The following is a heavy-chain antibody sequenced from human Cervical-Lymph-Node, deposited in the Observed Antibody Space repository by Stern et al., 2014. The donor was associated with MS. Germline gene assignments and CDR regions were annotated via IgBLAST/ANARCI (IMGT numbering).Heavy chain of an antibody. Sequence: ESGPTLVKPTQTLTLTCTFSGFSLSTSGVGVGWIRQPPGKALEWLALIYWDDDKRYSPFLESRLTITKDTSKNLVFLTMTNMDPVDTATYYCAHLTTATALDYWGQGTLVTVSS. CDR2: IYWDDDK. J-gene: IGHJ4*02. V-gene: IGHV2-5*02. CDR3: AHLTTATALDY. D-gene: IGHD1-1*01. CDR1: GFSLSTSGVG.